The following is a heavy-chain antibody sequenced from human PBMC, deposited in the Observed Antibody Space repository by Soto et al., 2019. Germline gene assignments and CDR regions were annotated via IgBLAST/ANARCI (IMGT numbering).Heavy chain of an antibody. Sequence: QVQLVQSGAEVKKPGASVKVSCKASGYTFTGYYMHWVRQAPGQGLEWMGWINPNSGGTNYAQKFQGRVTMPRDTSISTAYMELSRLRSDDTAVYYCARDRITMVRGVHGTGWFDPWGQGTLVTVSS. CDR3: ARDRITMVRGVHGTGWFDP. CDR1: GYTFTGYY. CDR2: INPNSGGT. J-gene: IGHJ5*02. D-gene: IGHD3-10*01. V-gene: IGHV1-2*02.